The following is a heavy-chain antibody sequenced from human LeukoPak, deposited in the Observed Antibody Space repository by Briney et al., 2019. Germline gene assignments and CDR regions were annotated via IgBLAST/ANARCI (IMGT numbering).Heavy chain of an antibody. CDR1: GGSISSYY. V-gene: IGHV4-59*12. CDR3: ARLPLVGKPFDY. CDR2: IYYSGST. J-gene: IGHJ4*02. Sequence: SETLSLTCTVSGGSISSYYWSWIRQPPGKGLEWIGYIYYSGSTNYNPSLKSRVTISVDTSKNQFSLKLSSVTAADTAVYYCARLPLVGKPFDYWGQGTLVTVSS. D-gene: IGHD2-8*02.